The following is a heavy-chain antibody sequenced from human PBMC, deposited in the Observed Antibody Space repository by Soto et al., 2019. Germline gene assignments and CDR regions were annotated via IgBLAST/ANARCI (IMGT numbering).Heavy chain of an antibody. CDR2: INPSGGST. D-gene: IGHD1-26*01. Sequence: ASVKVSCKASGYTFTSYYRHWVRQAPGQGLEWMGIINPSGGSTSYAQKFQGRVTMTRDTSTSTVYMELSSLRSEDTAVYYCARLRGGELLHNWFDPWGQGTLVTVSX. CDR3: ARLRGGELLHNWFDP. J-gene: IGHJ5*02. CDR1: GYTFTSYY. V-gene: IGHV1-46*01.